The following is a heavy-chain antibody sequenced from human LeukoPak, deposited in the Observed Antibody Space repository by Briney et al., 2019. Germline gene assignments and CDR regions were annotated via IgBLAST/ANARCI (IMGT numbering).Heavy chain of an antibody. CDR1: GFTFSDYY. J-gene: IGHJ6*03. CDR3: AKDNYGSGSYYRYYYYMGV. D-gene: IGHD3-10*01. V-gene: IGHV3-11*04. CDR2: ISSSSSTI. Sequence: PGGSLRLSCAASGFTFSDYYMSWIRQAPGKGLEWVSYISSSSSTIYYADSVKGRFTISRDNAKNSLYLQMNSLRADDTAVYYCAKDNYGSGSYYRYYYYMGVWGRGTTVTISS.